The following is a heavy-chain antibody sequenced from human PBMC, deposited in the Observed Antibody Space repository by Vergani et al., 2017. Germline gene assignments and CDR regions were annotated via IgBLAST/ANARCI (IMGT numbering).Heavy chain of an antibody. V-gene: IGHV3-21*01. D-gene: IGHD6-19*01. CDR2: ISSSSSYI. CDR3: ARVRGSSGTGGY. Sequence: VQLQESGPGLVKPGGSLRLSCAASGFTFSSYSMNWVRQAPGKGLEWVSSISSSSSYIYYADSVKGRFTISRDNAKNSLYLQMNSLRAEDTAVYYCARVRGSSGTGGYWGQGTLVTVSS. J-gene: IGHJ4*02. CDR1: GFTFSSYS.